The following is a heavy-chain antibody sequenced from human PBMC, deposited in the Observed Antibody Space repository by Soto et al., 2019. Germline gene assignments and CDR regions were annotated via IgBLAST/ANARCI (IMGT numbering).Heavy chain of an antibody. CDR1: GYTFTSYG. D-gene: IGHD5-12*01. V-gene: IGHV1-18*01. CDR3: AASVMATGDNYYYYGMDV. Sequence: ASVKVSCKASGYTFTSYGISWVRQAPGQGLEWMGWISAYNGNTNYAQKLQDRVTMTTDTSTSTAYMELRSLRSEDTAVYYCAASVMATGDNYYYYGMDVWGQGTTVTVSS. J-gene: IGHJ6*02. CDR2: ISAYNGNT.